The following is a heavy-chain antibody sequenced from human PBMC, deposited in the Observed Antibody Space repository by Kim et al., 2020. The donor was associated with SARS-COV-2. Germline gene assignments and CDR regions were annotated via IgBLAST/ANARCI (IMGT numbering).Heavy chain of an antibody. J-gene: IGHJ4*02. V-gene: IGHV4-39*01. Sequence: SETLSLTCTISGDSMSSNNYYWGWIRQPPGKELEWIGSIYYSGSTYNNPSLKSRVTMSVDTSKNQFSLKLRSVTAADTAVYYCARTPRSGKYQLLIAVDYWGRGTLVTVSS. D-gene: IGHD2-2*01. CDR2: IYYSGST. CDR3: ARTPRSGKYQLLIAVDY. CDR1: GDSMSSNNYY.